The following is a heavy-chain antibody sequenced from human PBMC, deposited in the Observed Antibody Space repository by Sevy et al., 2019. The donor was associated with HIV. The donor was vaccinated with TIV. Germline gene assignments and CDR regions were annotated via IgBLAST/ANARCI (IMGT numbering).Heavy chain of an antibody. CDR2: ISGSGAGT. D-gene: IGHD1-26*01. J-gene: IGHJ6*03. Sequence: GGSLRLSCAASGFTFSSYAMSWVRQAPGKGLEWVSAISGSGAGTYYADSVKGRFTISRDNSKNTLYLQMSSLRAEDTAVDYCAEARGTYSYYYMDVWGKGTTVTVSS. CDR1: GFTFSSYA. CDR3: AEARGTYSYYYMDV. V-gene: IGHV3-23*01.